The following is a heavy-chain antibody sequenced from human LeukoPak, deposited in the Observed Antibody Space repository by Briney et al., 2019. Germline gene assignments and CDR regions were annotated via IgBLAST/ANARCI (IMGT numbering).Heavy chain of an antibody. Sequence: TGGSLRLSCAASRFTFSDFAMSWVRQAPGKGLEGVSTIGGTGGDIIYADSVKGRCTSSSDNYKNTLYLQMNSLRAEDTAVYFCAKDEIPRNRLYDAFDIWGQGTKVTVSS. CDR1: RFTFSDFA. J-gene: IGHJ3*02. CDR3: AKDEIPRNRLYDAFDI. CDR2: IGGTGGDI. D-gene: IGHD5-24*01. V-gene: IGHV3-23*01.